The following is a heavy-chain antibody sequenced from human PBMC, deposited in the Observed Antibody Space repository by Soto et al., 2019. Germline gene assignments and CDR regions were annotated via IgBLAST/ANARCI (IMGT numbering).Heavy chain of an antibody. CDR3: AREEAAQYYFDY. Sequence: EVQLVESGGGLVQPGGSLRLSCAASGFTFSSYWMHWVRQAPGKGLVWVSRINSDGSSTNYADSVKGRFTISRDNAKNKLYLQINSLRAEDTAVYYCAREEAAQYYFDYWGQGTLVTVSS. J-gene: IGHJ4*02. CDR1: GFTFSSYW. V-gene: IGHV3-74*01. CDR2: INSDGSST. D-gene: IGHD6-13*01.